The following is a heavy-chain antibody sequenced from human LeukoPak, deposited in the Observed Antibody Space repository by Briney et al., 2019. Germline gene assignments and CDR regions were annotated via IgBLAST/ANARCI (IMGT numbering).Heavy chain of an antibody. CDR3: AGEVGTTNFDY. CDR1: GFTFSSYG. V-gene: IGHV3-30*03. D-gene: IGHD1-26*01. J-gene: IGHJ4*02. Sequence: GGSLRLSCAASGFTFSSYGMHWVRQAPGEGLEWVALITYDGSDKYYTDAVKGRFTISRDNSKNTLYLQMNSLRTEDTAVYYCAGEVGTTNFDYWGQGTLVTVSS. CDR2: ITYDGSDK.